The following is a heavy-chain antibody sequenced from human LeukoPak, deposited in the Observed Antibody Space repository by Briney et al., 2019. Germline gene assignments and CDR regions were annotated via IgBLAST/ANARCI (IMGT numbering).Heavy chain of an antibody. D-gene: IGHD6-6*01. CDR2: ISYDGSNK. Sequence: GGTLRLSCAASGFTFSSYGMHWVRQAPGKGLEWVAVISYDGSNKYYADSVKGRFTISRDNANNTLYLQMNSLRAEDTAMYYCARVGSAYSSSSPPDYWGQGTLVTVSS. J-gene: IGHJ4*02. CDR1: GFTFSSYG. V-gene: IGHV3-30*03. CDR3: ARVGSAYSSSSPPDY.